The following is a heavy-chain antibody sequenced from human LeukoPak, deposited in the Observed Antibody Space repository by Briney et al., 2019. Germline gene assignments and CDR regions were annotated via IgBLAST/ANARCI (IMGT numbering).Heavy chain of an antibody. D-gene: IGHD1-26*01. J-gene: IGHJ4*02. CDR2: INWNGGST. V-gene: IGHV3-20*04. CDR1: GFTFYDKG. Sequence: GGALRLSCAASGFTFYDKGMSWVRQAPGKGVEWVSGINWNGGSTVYADSVRRGFTISRDNAKNSLYLQMNSLRAEDTALYYCASALGRVGYFDYWGQGTLVTVSS. CDR3: ASALGRVGYFDY.